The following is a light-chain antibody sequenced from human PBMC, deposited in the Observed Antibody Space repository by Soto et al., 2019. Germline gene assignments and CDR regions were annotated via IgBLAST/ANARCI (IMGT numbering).Light chain of an antibody. Sequence: EIVMTQSPATLSVSPGEGVTLSCRASQTVRSNLAWYLQKPGQAPRLLIYAASTRATGVPARFSGSGSETDFTLTISSLQAEDFAVYYCQQYYDWPPLTFGGGTRVEIK. CDR3: QQYYDWPPLT. CDR1: QTVRSN. CDR2: AAS. J-gene: IGKJ4*01. V-gene: IGKV3-15*01.